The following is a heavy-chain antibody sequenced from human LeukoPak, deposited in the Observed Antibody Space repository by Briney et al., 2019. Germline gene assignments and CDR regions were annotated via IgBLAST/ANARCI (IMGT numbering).Heavy chain of an antibody. CDR1: GGSISSYY. J-gene: IGHJ4*02. Sequence: PSETLSLTCTVSGGSISSYYWSWIRQPPGKGLEWIAYISDIGSINYNPSLKSRVTISLDTSKNQFSLKLSSVTATDTAVYYCARHPFFNPFDYWGLGTLVTVSS. V-gene: IGHV4-59*08. CDR2: ISDIGSI. CDR3: ARHPFFNPFDY. D-gene: IGHD1-14*01.